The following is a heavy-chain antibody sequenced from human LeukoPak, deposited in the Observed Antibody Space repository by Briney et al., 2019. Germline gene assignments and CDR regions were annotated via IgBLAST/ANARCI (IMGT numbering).Heavy chain of an antibody. D-gene: IGHD3-10*01. J-gene: IGHJ4*02. CDR2: INHSGST. Sequence: SETLSLTCAVYGGSFSGYYWSWIRQPPGKGLEWIGEINHSGSTNYNPSLKSQVTISVDTSKNQFSLKLSSVTAADTAAYYCARVTTMVRGVIILRGYYFDYWGQGTLVTVSS. V-gene: IGHV4-34*01. CDR3: ARVTTMVRGVIILRGYYFDY. CDR1: GGSFSGYY.